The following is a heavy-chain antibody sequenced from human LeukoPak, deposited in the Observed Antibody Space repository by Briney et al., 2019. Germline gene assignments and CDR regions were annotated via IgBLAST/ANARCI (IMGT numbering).Heavy chain of an antibody. J-gene: IGHJ4*02. Sequence: SETLSLTSTVSGASISSYYWSWIRQPPGRGLEWIGRIYVSGITNYNPSLKSRVTMSVDTSKNQFFLKLSSVTAADPAVYYCARTGIEVAGTVYFDYWGQGTLVIVSS. CDR1: GASISSYY. D-gene: IGHD6-19*01. V-gene: IGHV4-4*07. CDR2: IYVSGIT. CDR3: ARTGIEVAGTVYFDY.